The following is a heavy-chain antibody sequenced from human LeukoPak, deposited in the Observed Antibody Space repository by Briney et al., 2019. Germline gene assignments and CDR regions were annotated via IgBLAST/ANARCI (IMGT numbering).Heavy chain of an antibody. Sequence: GGSLRLSCAASGFTFRSYAIHWVRQAPGKGLEWVAVISYDGSNKYYADSVKGRFTISRDNSKDMLYLQMNSLRADDTAVYYCATQYTVATLCVYWGQGTLVTVSS. D-gene: IGHD5-12*01. CDR1: GFTFRSYA. V-gene: IGHV3-30*04. CDR3: ATQYTVATLCVY. J-gene: IGHJ4*02. CDR2: ISYDGSNK.